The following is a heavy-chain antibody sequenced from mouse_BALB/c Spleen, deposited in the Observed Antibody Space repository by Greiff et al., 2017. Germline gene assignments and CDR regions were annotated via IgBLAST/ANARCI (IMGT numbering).Heavy chain of an antibody. CDR1: GFTFSSYY. J-gene: IGHJ3*01. D-gene: IGHD1-1*01. CDR3: ARHYYGSSYSWFAY. Sequence: EVQGVESGGGLVKLGGSLKLSCAASGFTFSSYYMSWVRQTPEKRLELVAAINSNGGSTYYPDTVKGRFTISRDNAKNTLYLQMSSLKSEDTALYYCARHYYGSSYSWFAYWGQGTLVTVSA. CDR2: INSNGGST. V-gene: IGHV5-6-2*01.